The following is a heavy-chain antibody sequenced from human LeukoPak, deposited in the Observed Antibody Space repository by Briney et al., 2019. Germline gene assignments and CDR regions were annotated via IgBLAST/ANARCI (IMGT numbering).Heavy chain of an antibody. J-gene: IGHJ4*02. CDR3: ARDPYDRPYYFDY. V-gene: IGHV1-2*02. Sequence: ASVKVSCKSAGYTFTDYYMHWVRQAPGQGLEWMGWINPKSGGTDYAQRFHGRVSMTRDTSISTAYMELSRLSPDDTAVYCCARDPYDRPYYFDYWGQGTLVTVSS. D-gene: IGHD2-8*01. CDR2: INPKSGGT. CDR1: GYTFTDYY.